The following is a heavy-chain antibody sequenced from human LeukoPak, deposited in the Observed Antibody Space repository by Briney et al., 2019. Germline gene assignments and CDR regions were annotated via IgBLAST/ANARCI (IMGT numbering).Heavy chain of an antibody. Sequence: GGSLRLSCVASGFTFSNYGMHWVRKAPGKGLEWVATITYDGSSEYYADSVKDRFTVSRDNSKNTLYLQMSSLKTEDTAVYYCAKRGDGGHKSLEYWGQGTLVIVSS. V-gene: IGHV3-30*18. CDR3: AKRGDGGHKSLEY. CDR2: ITYDGSSE. CDR1: GFTFSNYG. J-gene: IGHJ4*02. D-gene: IGHD3-16*01.